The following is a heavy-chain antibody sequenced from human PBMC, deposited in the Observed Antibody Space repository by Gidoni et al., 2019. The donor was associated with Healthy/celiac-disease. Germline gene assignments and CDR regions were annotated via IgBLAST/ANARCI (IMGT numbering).Heavy chain of an antibody. V-gene: IGHV3-30*18. CDR1: GFTVSSYG. CDR3: AKDRIHSSSSATYYYYGMDV. Sequence: VESGGGVVQPGRSLRLSCAASGFTVSSYGMHWVRQAPGKGLEWVAVISYDGSNKYYADSVKGRFTISRDNSKNTLYLQMNSLRAEDTAVYYCAKDRIHSSSSATYYYYGMDVWGQGTTVTVSS. D-gene: IGHD6-13*01. CDR2: ISYDGSNK. J-gene: IGHJ6*02.